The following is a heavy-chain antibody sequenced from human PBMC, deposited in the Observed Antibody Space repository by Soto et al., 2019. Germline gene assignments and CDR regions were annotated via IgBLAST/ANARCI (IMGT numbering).Heavy chain of an antibody. J-gene: IGHJ1*01. CDR2: INAGNGNT. CDR3: ALVLPPHPGYSSSWGDFQH. Sequence: ASVKVSCKASGYTFTSYAMHWVRQAPGQRLEWMGWINAGNGNTKYSQKFQGRVTITRDTSASTAYMELSSLRSEDTAVDYCALVLPPHPGYSSSWGDFQHWGQGTLVTV. D-gene: IGHD6-13*01. CDR1: GYTFTSYA. V-gene: IGHV1-3*01.